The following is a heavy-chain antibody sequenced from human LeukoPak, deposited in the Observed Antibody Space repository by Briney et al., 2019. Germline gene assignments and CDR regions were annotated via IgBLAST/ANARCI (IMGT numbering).Heavy chain of an antibody. J-gene: IGHJ6*03. CDR2: ISSSSSTI. CDR3: ARDPSGWDYYYYYYMDV. D-gene: IGHD6-19*01. Sequence: GGSLRLSCAASGFTFSSYSMNWVRQAPGKGLEWVSYISSSSSTIYYADSVKGRFTISRDNAKNSLYLQMNSLRAEDTAVYYCARDPSGWDYYYYYYMDVWGKGTTVTVSS. V-gene: IGHV3-48*04. CDR1: GFTFSSYS.